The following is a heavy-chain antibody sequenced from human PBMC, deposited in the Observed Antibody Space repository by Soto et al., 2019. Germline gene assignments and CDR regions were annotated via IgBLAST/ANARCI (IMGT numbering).Heavy chain of an antibody. Sequence: SVKVSCKASGGTFSSYTISWVRQAPGQRLEWMGRIIPILGIANYAQKFQGRVTITADKSTSTAYMELSSLRSEDTAVYYCARTAAEIAAALYWFDPWGQGTPVTVSS. CDR3: ARTAAEIAAALYWFDP. CDR1: GGTFSSYT. CDR2: IIPILGIA. V-gene: IGHV1-69*02. J-gene: IGHJ5*02. D-gene: IGHD6-13*01.